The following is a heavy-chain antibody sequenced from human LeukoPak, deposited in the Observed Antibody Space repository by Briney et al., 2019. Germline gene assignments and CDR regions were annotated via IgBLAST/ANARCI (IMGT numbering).Heavy chain of an antibody. D-gene: IGHD3-3*01. Sequence: GGSLRLSCAASGFTFSSYAMHWVRQAPGKGLEWVAVISHDGSNKYYADSVKGRFTISRDNSKNTLYLQMNSLRAEDTAVYYCARGYRRFLEWLENWFDPWGQGTLVTVSS. J-gene: IGHJ5*02. CDR1: GFTFSSYA. V-gene: IGHV3-30-3*01. CDR2: ISHDGSNK. CDR3: ARGYRRFLEWLENWFDP.